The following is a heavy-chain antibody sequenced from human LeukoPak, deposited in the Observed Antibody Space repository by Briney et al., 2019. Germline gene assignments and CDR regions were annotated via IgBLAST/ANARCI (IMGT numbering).Heavy chain of an antibody. V-gene: IGHV1-2*02. D-gene: IGHD6-19*01. CDR1: GYTFTGYY. J-gene: IGHJ4*02. CDR3: ARVPQPGYSSGWYVGDY. Sequence: ASVKVSCKASGYTFTGYYMHWVRQAPGQGLEWMGWINPNNGGTNYAQKFQGRVTMTRDTSISTAYMELSRLKSDDTAVYYCARVPQPGYSSGWYVGDYWGQGTLVTVSS. CDR2: INPNNGGT.